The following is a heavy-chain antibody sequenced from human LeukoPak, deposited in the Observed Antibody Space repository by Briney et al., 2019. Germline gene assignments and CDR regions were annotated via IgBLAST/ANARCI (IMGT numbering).Heavy chain of an antibody. CDR2: INPNSGGT. CDR1: GYTFTGYY. V-gene: IGHV1-2*02. D-gene: IGHD3-9*01. Sequence: ASVKVSCKASGYTFTGYYMHWVRQAPGQGLEWMGWINPNSGGTNYAQKFQGRVTMTRDTSISTAYMELSRLRSDDTAVYYCARVNILTGYPYHYYGMDVWGQGTTVTVSS. J-gene: IGHJ6*02. CDR3: ARVNILTGYPYHYYGMDV.